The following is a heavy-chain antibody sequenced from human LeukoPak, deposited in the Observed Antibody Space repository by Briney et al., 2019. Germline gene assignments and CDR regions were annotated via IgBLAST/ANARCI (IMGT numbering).Heavy chain of an antibody. CDR3: ARDGAAAGYSDAFDI. CDR2: IRYDGSNK. D-gene: IGHD6-13*01. CDR1: GFTFSSYG. V-gene: IGHV3-30*02. Sequence: GGSLRLSCAASGFTFSSYGMHWVRQAPGKGLEWVAFIRYDGSNKYYADSVKGRFTISRDNSKNTLYLQMNSLRAEDTAVYYCARDGAAAGYSDAFDIWGQGTMVTVSS. J-gene: IGHJ3*02.